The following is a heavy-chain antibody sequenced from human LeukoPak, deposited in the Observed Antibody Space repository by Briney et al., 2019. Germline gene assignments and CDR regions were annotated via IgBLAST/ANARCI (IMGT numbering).Heavy chain of an antibody. J-gene: IGHJ4*02. Sequence: ASVKVSCKASGYTFIDYSITWVRQVPGQGLEWMGWISGYNGNTNYAQDFQGRVTLTTDTSTNTAYMELTSLRSDDTAVYYCARIQFYYDHTDYYSNYWGQGTLVTVSS. V-gene: IGHV1-18*01. CDR3: ARIQFYYDHTDYYSNY. D-gene: IGHD3-22*01. CDR2: ISGYNGNT. CDR1: GYTFIDYS.